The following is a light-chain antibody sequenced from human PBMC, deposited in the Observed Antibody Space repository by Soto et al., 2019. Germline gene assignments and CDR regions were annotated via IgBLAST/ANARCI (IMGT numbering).Light chain of an antibody. CDR3: QTWGPGLLV. CDR1: SGHSSYA. CDR2: LNSDGSH. V-gene: IGLV4-69*01. J-gene: IGLJ3*02. Sequence: QPVLTQSPSASASLGASVKLTCTLSSGHSSYAIAWHQQQPEKGPRYLMKLNSDGSHSKGDGMPDRFSGSSSGAERYLTVSSLQSEDEADYYRQTWGPGLLVFGGGTKVTVL.